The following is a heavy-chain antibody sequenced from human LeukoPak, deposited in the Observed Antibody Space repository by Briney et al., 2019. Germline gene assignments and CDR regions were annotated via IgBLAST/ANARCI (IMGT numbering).Heavy chain of an antibody. J-gene: IGHJ4*02. CDR1: GGSISRGSYY. CDR2: IYNSGST. Sequence: SETLSLTCTVSGGSISRGSYYWNWIRQPAGKGLEWMGRIYNSGSTNYNPSLKSRVTISVDTSRNQLSLQLTSVTAADTAVYYCARQTFGVLYFDSWGQGTLVIVSS. D-gene: IGHD3-10*01. V-gene: IGHV4-61*02. CDR3: ARQTFGVLYFDS.